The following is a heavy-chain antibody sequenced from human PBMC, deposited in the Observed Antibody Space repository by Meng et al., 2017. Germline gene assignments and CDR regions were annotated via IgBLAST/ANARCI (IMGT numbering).Heavy chain of an antibody. V-gene: IGHV1-69*04. CDR2: INPILGIP. J-gene: IGHJ4*02. Sequence: QVQLSQSPAEVKKPGSSVKVSCKASGGRFSGYSITWVRQAPGQGLEWMGRINPILGIPNYAQKFQGRVTMTADTYTNTAYMELSRLRSDDTAVYYCARDPTAVTDLDFWGQGTLVTVSS. CDR3: ARDPTAVTDLDF. D-gene: IGHD4-17*01. CDR1: GGRFSGYS.